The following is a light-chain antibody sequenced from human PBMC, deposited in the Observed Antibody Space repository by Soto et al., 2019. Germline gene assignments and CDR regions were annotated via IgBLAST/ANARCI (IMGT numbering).Light chain of an antibody. V-gene: IGLV2-14*01. CDR1: SSDVGGYNF. CDR3: SSYTSRDTRV. Sequence: ALTQPASMSGSPGQSITISCTGTSSDVGGYNFVSWYQQHPDKAPKLMLYEVTKRPSGVSDRFSGSKSGNTASLTISGLQTEDEADYYCSSYTSRDTRVFGTGTKLTVL. CDR2: EVT. J-gene: IGLJ1*01.